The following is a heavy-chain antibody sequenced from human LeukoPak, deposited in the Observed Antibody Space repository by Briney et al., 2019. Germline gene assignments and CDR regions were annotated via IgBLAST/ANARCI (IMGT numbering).Heavy chain of an antibody. CDR2: MNPNSGNT. V-gene: IGHV1-8*03. CDR1: GYTFTSYD. J-gene: IGHJ5*02. CDR3: ARGGSIEYGTGWFDP. D-gene: IGHD3-10*01. Sequence: ASVKVSCKASGYTFTSYDINWVRQATGQGLEWMGWMNPNSGNTGYAQKFQGRVTITRNTSISTAYMELSSLRSEDTAVYYCARGGSIEYGTGWFDPWGQGTLVTVSS.